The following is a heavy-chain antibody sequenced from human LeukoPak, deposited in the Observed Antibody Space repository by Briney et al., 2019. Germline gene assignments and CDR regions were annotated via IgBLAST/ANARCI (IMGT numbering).Heavy chain of an antibody. Sequence: GGSLRLSCAASGFTFSSHGMNWVRQAPGKGLEWVSGISPSGGITYYTDSVKGRFTISRDNSQNTQSLQMNNLRAEDTAVYYCAKDDDWGRYKHWGQGTLVTVSS. CDR1: GFTFSSHG. CDR2: ISPSGGIT. D-gene: IGHD3-16*01. V-gene: IGHV3-23*01. CDR3: AKDDDWGRYKH. J-gene: IGHJ1*01.